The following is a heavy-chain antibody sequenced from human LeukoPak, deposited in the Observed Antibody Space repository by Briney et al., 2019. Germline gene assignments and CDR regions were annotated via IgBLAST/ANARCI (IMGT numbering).Heavy chain of an antibody. V-gene: IGHV4-34*01. D-gene: IGHD3-22*01. J-gene: IGHJ4*02. CDR2: INHSGST. Sequence: SETLSLTCAVYGGSFSGYYWSWIRQPPGKGLEWIGEINHSGSTNYNPSLKSRVTISVDTSKNQFSLKLSSVTAADTAVYYCARDHLNVYYYDSSGDSDYWGQGTLVTVSS. CDR1: GGSFSGYY. CDR3: ARDHLNVYYYDSSGDSDY.